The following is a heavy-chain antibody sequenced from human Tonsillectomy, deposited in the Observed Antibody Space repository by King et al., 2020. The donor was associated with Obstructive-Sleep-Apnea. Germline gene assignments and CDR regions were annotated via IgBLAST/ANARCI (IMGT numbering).Heavy chain of an antibody. CDR3: ARDAGSASYDIGMDV. CDR1: GYTFTDYF. D-gene: IGHD3-10*01. Sequence: QLVQSGAEVKKPGASVKVSCKASGYTFTDYFMHWVRQAPGQGLEWMGWINPNTGDTRYTQKFQDWVTMTRDTSINTAYMEVNRLRSNDTAVYYCARDAGSASYDIGMDVWGQGTTVTVSS. J-gene: IGHJ6*02. V-gene: IGHV1-2*04. CDR2: INPNTGDT.